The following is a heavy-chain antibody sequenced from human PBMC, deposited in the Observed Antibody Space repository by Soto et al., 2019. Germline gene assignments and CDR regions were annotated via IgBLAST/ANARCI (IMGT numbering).Heavy chain of an antibody. CDR3: VKDFPYFYDNSGDVP. CDR2: IIGYGDKT. J-gene: IGHJ5*02. CDR1: PFTLSNFA. V-gene: IGHV3-23*01. Sequence: XGALRLSCVAAPFTLSNFAMSWVRQAPGQGLEWVSGIIGYGDKTSYADFVKGRFTISRDNSKNTLFLQMNSLRAEDTAVYYCVKDFPYFYDNSGDVPWGQGNLVTVSS. D-gene: IGHD3-22*01.